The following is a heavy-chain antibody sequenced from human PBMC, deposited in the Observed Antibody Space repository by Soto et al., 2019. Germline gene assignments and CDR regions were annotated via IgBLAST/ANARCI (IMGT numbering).Heavy chain of an antibody. J-gene: IGHJ6*02. Sequence: GGSLRLACAASGFTFSSYGMHWVRQAPGKGLEWVAVISYDGSNKYYADSLKGRFTVSRDNSKNTLYLQMSSLRAEDTAVYYCVKDGSSGWPYYYGMDVWGQGTTVTVSS. D-gene: IGHD6-19*01. CDR2: ISYDGSNK. V-gene: IGHV3-30*18. CDR3: VKDGSSGWPYYYGMDV. CDR1: GFTFSSYG.